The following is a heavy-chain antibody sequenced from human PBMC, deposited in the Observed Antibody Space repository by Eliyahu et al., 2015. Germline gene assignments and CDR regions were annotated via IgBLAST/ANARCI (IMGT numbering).Heavy chain of an antibody. V-gene: IGHV3-30*01. J-gene: IGHJ6*02. CDR3: ARSGEHYYYGMDV. CDR2: ISYDGSNK. D-gene: IGHD1-26*01. CDR1: GFTFSSYA. Sequence: QVQLVESGGGVVQPGRSLRLSCAASGFTFSSYAMHWVRQAPGKGLEWVAVISYDGSNKYYADSVKGRFTISRDNSKNTLYLQMNSLRAEDTAVYYCARSGEHYYYGMDVWGQGTTVTVSS.